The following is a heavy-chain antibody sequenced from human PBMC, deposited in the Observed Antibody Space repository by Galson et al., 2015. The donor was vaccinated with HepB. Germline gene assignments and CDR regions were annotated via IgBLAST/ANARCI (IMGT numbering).Heavy chain of an antibody. D-gene: IGHD3-3*01. Sequence: VIWFDGSNKFYADSAKGRFTISRDNSKNTVYLQMNSLRPEDTAIYYCARDFGGSGASDYWGQGTLVTVSS. J-gene: IGHJ4*02. CDR3: ARDFGGSGASDY. V-gene: IGHV3-33*01. CDR2: IWFDGSNK.